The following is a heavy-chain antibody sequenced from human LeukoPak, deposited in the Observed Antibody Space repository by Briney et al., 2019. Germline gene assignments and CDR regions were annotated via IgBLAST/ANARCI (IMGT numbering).Heavy chain of an antibody. CDR2: IYYSGST. V-gene: IGHV4-39*01. Sequence: SETLSLTCTVSGGSISSSSYYWGWIRQPPGKGLEWIGSIYYSGSTYYNPSLKSRVTISVDTSKNQFSLKLSSVTAADTAVYYCARQSYYGSGKVIYFDYWGQGTLVTVSS. CDR1: GGSISSSSYY. CDR3: ARQSYYGSGKVIYFDY. J-gene: IGHJ4*02. D-gene: IGHD3-10*01.